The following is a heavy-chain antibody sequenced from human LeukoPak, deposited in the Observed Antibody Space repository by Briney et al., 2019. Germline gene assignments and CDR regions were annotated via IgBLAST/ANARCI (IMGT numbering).Heavy chain of an antibody. D-gene: IGHD6-19*01. V-gene: IGHV3-66*01. J-gene: IGHJ3*02. CDR3: ARDPYSSGWYKDAFDI. CDR1: GFTFTDYA. Sequence: GGSLRLSCAASGFTFTDYAMSWVRQAPGKGLEWVSVLYSDGRTYYADSVKGRFTISRDNAQNSLFLQLNSLRAEDTAVYYCARDPYSSGWYKDAFDIWGQGTMVTVSS. CDR2: LYSDGRT.